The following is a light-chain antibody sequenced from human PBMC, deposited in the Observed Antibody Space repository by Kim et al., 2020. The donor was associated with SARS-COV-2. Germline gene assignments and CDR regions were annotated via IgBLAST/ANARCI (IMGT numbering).Light chain of an antibody. J-gene: IGLJ3*02. CDR3: SSYTSSNTLV. CDR1: SSDVGGYNY. Sequence: GQSITISCTGTSSDVGGYNYVSWYQQHPDKAPRLMIYDVSNRPSGVSNRFSGSKSGNTASLTISGLQAEDEADYYCSSYTSSNTLVFGGGTKVTVL. V-gene: IGLV2-14*03. CDR2: DVS.